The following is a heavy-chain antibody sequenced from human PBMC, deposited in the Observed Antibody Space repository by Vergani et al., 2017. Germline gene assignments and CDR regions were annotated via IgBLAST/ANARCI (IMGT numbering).Heavy chain of an antibody. CDR3: ARWTTVTTTVYYYGMDV. CDR2: ISSSSSYI. V-gene: IGHV3-21*01. CDR1: GFTFRSYS. J-gene: IGHJ6*02. D-gene: IGHD4-17*01. Sequence: EVQLVESGGGLVKPGGSLRLSCAASGFTFRSYSMYWVRQAPGKGLEWVSSISSSSSYIYYADSVKGRFTISRDNAKNSLYLQMNSLRAEDTAVYYCARWTTVTTTVYYYGMDVWGQGTTVTVSS.